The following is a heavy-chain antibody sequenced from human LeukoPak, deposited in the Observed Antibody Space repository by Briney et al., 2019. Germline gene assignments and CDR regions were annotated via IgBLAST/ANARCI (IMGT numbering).Heavy chain of an antibody. CDR3: ARGPDIVVVLAALDY. D-gene: IGHD2-15*01. J-gene: IGHJ4*02. CDR1: GFTISSYE. V-gene: IGHV3-48*03. CDR2: ISSSSRSI. Sequence: PGGSLRLSCAASGFTISSYEMNWVRQAPGKGLEWVSYISSSSRSIYYADSVKGRFTISRDDAKKSLYLQMNSLRADDTAVYYCARGPDIVVVLAALDYWGQGTLVTVSS.